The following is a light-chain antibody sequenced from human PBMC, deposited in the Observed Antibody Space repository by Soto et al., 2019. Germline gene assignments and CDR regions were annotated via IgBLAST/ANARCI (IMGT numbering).Light chain of an antibody. CDR3: QQYNSYSPVT. CDR2: DAS. J-gene: IGKJ4*01. V-gene: IGKV1-5*01. CDR1: QSINSW. Sequence: DIQMTQSPSTLSASVGDRVTITCRASQSINSWLAWYQRKPGKAPKLLIFDASSLESGVPSRFSGSGSGTEFTLTISSLQTDDFGTYYCQQYNSYSPVTFGGGTKVEIK.